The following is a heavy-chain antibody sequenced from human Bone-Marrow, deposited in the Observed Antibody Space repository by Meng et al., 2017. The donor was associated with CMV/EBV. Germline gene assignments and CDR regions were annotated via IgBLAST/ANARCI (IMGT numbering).Heavy chain of an antibody. Sequence: GGSLRLSCAVSGFTVFSKYMNWVRQAPGKGLEWVSIIYSGGSRYYADSVKGRFTISRDNSRNTLYLHIYSLRAEDTAVYYRTGAVGSQRPLDYWGQGTLVTVSS. CDR1: GFTVFSKY. J-gene: IGHJ4*02. CDR3: TGAVGSQRPLDY. V-gene: IGHV3-53*01. D-gene: IGHD6-25*01. CDR2: IYSGGSR.